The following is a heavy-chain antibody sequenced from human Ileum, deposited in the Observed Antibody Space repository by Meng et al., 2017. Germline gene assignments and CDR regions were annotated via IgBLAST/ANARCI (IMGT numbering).Heavy chain of an antibody. D-gene: IGHD6-25*01. CDR1: GGTFSSYA. V-gene: IGHV1-69*05. CDR3: ARDERRAYYYYGMDV. CDR2: IIPIFGTA. J-gene: IGHJ6*02. Sequence: SVKVSCKASGGTFSSYAISWVRQAPGQGLEWMGGIIPIFGTANYAQKFQGRVTITTDESTSTAYMELSSLRSEDTAVYYCARDERRAYYYYGMDVWGQGTTVTVSS.